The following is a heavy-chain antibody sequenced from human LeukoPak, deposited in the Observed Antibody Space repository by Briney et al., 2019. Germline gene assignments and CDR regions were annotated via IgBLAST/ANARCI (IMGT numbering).Heavy chain of an antibody. J-gene: IGHJ6*02. CDR1: GGSISSYY. CDR2: IYYSGST. CDR3: ARDSGGMDV. Sequence: SETLSLTCTVSGGSISSYYWSWIRQPPGKGLECIGYIYYSGSTNYNPSLKSRVTISVDTSKNQFSLKLSSVTAADTAAYYCARDSGGMDVWGQGTTVTVSS. D-gene: IGHD7-27*01. V-gene: IGHV4-59*01.